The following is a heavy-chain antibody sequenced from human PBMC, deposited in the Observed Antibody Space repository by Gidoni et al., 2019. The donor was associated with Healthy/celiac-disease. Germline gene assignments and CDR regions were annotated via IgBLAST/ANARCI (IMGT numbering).Heavy chain of an antibody. CDR3: ARGLSYSSSWYGVGY. CDR2: INHSGST. D-gene: IGHD6-13*01. CDR1: GGSFSGYY. J-gene: IGHJ4*02. Sequence: YGGSFSGYYWSWNRQPPGKGLEWIGEINHSGSTNYNPSLKSRVTISVDTSKNQFSLKLSSVTAADTAVYYCARGLSYSSSWYGVGYWGQGTRVTVSS. V-gene: IGHV4-34*01.